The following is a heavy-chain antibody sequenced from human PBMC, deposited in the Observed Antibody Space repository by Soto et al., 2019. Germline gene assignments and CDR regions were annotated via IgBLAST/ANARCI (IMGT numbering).Heavy chain of an antibody. CDR1: GFTFDDYA. V-gene: IGHV3-9*01. Sequence: DVQLVESGGGLVQPGRSLRLSCAASGFTFDDYAMHWVRQAPGKGLEWVSGISWNSGSIGYADSVKGRFTISRDNAKNSLYLQMNSLRAEDTALYYCAKDDGYHYDSSGYFDYWGQGTLVTVSS. CDR3: AKDDGYHYDSSGYFDY. CDR2: ISWNSGSI. D-gene: IGHD3-22*01. J-gene: IGHJ4*02.